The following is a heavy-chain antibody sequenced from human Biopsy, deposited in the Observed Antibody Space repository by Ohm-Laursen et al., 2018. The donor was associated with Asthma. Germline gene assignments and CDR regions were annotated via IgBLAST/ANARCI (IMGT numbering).Heavy chain of an antibody. CDR2: MSFDGRQT. V-gene: IGHV3-30*18. CDR1: GFSFNSYG. D-gene: IGHD3-3*01. CDR3: AKWDTYYDFWSGYYTRCNYYYYGMDV. Sequence: SLRLSCAASGFSFNSYGMHWVRQAPGKGLGWVAVMSFDGRQTYYADSVKGRFTISRDNSKNTLYLQMNSLRAEDTAVYYCAKWDTYYDFWSGYYTRCNYYYYGMDVWGQGTTVTVSS. J-gene: IGHJ6*02.